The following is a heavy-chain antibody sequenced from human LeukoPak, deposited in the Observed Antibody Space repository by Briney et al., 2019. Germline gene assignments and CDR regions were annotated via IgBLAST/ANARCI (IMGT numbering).Heavy chain of an antibody. Sequence: SETLSLTCTVSGGSISSYYWSWIRQPPGKGLEWIGYIYYSGSTNYNPSLKSRVTISVDTSKNQFSLKLSSATAADTAVYYCARVRGYSSGWYGYYFDYWGQGTLVTVSS. V-gene: IGHV4-59*01. CDR3: ARVRGYSSGWYGYYFDY. D-gene: IGHD6-19*01. CDR1: GGSISSYY. J-gene: IGHJ4*02. CDR2: IYYSGST.